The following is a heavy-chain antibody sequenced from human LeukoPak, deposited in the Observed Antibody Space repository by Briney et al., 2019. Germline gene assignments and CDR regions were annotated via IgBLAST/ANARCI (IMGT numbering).Heavy chain of an antibody. CDR1: GFTFSSYG. D-gene: IGHD2-15*01. Sequence: GGSLRLSCAAPGFTFSSYGMHWVRQAPGKGLEWVAFIRYDGGKKYYADSVKGRFTISRDNSKNTLYLQMNSLRAEDTALYYCAKTGSWGSSNYYFDYWGQGTLVTVPS. J-gene: IGHJ4*02. CDR3: AKTGSWGSSNYYFDY. CDR2: IRYDGGKK. V-gene: IGHV3-30*02.